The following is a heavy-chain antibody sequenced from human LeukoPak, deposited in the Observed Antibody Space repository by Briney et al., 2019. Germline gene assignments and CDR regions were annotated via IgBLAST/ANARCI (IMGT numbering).Heavy chain of an antibody. D-gene: IGHD3-3*01. CDR1: GYTFTSYY. J-gene: IGHJ4*02. CDR2: IIPIFGTA. CDR3: ASSRKDTYYDFWSGYYFDY. V-gene: IGHV1-69*13. Sequence: SVKVSCKASGYTFTSYYMHWVRQAPGQGLEWMGGIIPIFGTANYAQKFQGRVTITADESTSTAYMELSSLRSEDTAVYYCASSRKDTYYDFWSGYYFDYWGQGTLVTVSS.